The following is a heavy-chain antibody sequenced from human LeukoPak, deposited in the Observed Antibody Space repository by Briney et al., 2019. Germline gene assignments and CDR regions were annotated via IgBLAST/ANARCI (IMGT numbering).Heavy chain of an antibody. Sequence: GGSLRLSCAASGFTVSSNYMSWVRQAPGKGLEWVSVIYSGGSTYYADSVKGRFTISRDNSKNTLYLQMNSLRAEDTAVYYCARVSGSGSYPFDYWGQGTLVTVSP. CDR1: GFTVSSNY. D-gene: IGHD3-10*01. V-gene: IGHV3-66*01. J-gene: IGHJ4*02. CDR2: IYSGGST. CDR3: ARVSGSGSYPFDY.